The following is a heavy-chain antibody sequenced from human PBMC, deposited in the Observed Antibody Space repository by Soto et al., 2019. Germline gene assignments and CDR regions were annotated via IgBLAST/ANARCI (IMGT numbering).Heavy chain of an antibody. CDR1: GGSISSGSSY. J-gene: IGHJ6*02. D-gene: IGHD2-2*01. CDR2: IYYSGNT. Sequence: SETLSLTCAVSGGSISSGSSYWGWIRQPPGKGLEWIANIYYSGNTYYNPSLKSRVTTSVDTSKNQFSLKLSSVTAADTAVYYCARLGGYCSGTSTSCYGFFGMDVWVQGTTVT. V-gene: IGHV4-39*01. CDR3: ARLGGYCSGTSTSCYGFFGMDV.